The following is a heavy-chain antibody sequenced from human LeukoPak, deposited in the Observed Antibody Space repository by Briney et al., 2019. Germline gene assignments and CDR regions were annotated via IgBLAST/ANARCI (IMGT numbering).Heavy chain of an antibody. CDR3: ARDGWKDSGGYFAFDI. J-gene: IGHJ3*02. Sequence: SETLSLTCTVSGGSITGYYWSWIRQPPGKGLECIGYISYTGSSNYNPSLNSRVRISGDTSKNQFSLRLSSVTAADTAVYYCARDGWKDSGGYFAFDIWGQGTLVTVSS. CDR2: ISYTGSS. D-gene: IGHD3-22*01. CDR1: GGSITGYY. V-gene: IGHV4-59*01.